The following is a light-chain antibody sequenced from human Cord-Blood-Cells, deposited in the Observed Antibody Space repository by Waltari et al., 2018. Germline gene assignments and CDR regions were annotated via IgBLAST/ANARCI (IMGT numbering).Light chain of an antibody. CDR3: QQYYSTPFT. Sequence: DIVMTQSPDSLAVSLGERATINCKSSQSVLYSSNNKNYLAWYQQKPGPPPKLLIYWASTRESGVPDRFSGSGSGTDFTLTISSLQAEDVAVYSCQQYYSTPFTFGPGTKVDIK. CDR1: QSVLYSSNNKNY. V-gene: IGKV4-1*01. J-gene: IGKJ3*01. CDR2: WAS.